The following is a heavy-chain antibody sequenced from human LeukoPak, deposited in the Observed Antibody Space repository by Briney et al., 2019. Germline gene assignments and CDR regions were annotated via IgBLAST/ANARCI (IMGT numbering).Heavy chain of an antibody. J-gene: IGHJ4*02. CDR1: GFTFSSYS. V-gene: IGHV3-21*01. Sequence: GGSLRLSCAASGFTFSSYSMNWVRQAPGKGLEWVSSISSSSSYICYADSVKGRFTISRDNAKNSLYLQMNSLRAEDTAVYYCARGGLYSYGSSYWGQGTLVTVSS. CDR2: ISSSSSYI. D-gene: IGHD5-18*01. CDR3: ARGGLYSYGSSY.